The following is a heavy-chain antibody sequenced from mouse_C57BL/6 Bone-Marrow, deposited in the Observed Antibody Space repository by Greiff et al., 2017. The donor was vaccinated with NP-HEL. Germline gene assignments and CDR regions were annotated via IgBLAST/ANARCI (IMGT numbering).Heavy chain of an antibody. Sequence: EVQLQQSGPVLVKPGASVKMSCKASGYTFTDYYMTWVKQSHGKSLEWLGVINPYNGGTSYNQKFKGKATLTVDKSSSTAYMELNSLTSEDSAVYYCARPCYYGSSLDYWGQGTTLTVSS. CDR3: ARPCYYGSSLDY. CDR2: INPYNGGT. V-gene: IGHV1-19*01. D-gene: IGHD1-1*01. J-gene: IGHJ2*01. CDR1: GYTFTDYY.